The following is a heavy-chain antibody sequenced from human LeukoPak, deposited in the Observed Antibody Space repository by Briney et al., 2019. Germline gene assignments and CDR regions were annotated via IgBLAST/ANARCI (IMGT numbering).Heavy chain of an antibody. J-gene: IGHJ4*02. D-gene: IGHD3-22*01. CDR3: ARGSAGLHYYDSSGYYWAY. Sequence: SETLSLTCAVYGGSFSGYYWSRIRQPPGKGLEWIGEINHSGSTNYNPSLKSRVTISVDTSKNQFSLKLSSVTAADTAVYYCARGSAGLHYYDSSGYYWAYWGQGTLVTVSS. CDR2: INHSGST. CDR1: GGSFSGYY. V-gene: IGHV4-34*01.